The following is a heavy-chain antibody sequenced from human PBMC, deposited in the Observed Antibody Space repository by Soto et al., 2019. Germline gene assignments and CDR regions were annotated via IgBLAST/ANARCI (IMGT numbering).Heavy chain of an antibody. J-gene: IGHJ4*02. Sequence: SETLSLTCTVSGGSISSYYWSWIRQHSGKGLEWIGYIYYSGSTNYNPPLKSRVTILVDTSKNQFSLKLSSVTAADTAVYYCARRYGYSFDYWGQGTLVTVSS. CDR2: IYYSGST. V-gene: IGHV4-59*08. CDR3: ARRYGYSFDY. CDR1: GGSISSYY. D-gene: IGHD1-1*01.